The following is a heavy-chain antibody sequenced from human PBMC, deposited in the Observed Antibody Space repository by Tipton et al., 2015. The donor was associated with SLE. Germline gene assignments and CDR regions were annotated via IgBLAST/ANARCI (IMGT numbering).Heavy chain of an antibody. CDR2: INHSGST. Sequence: LRLSCAVYGGSFSGYSWSWIRQPPGKGLEWIGEINHSGSTNYNPSLKSRVTISLDTSKNQFSLKLTSVTTADTAVYHCARDISGYSSSLFYYYSAMNVLGQGTPVTVSS. CDR1: GGSFSGYS. CDR3: ARDISGYSSSLFYYYSAMNV. J-gene: IGHJ6*02. V-gene: IGHV4-34*01. D-gene: IGHD6-13*01.